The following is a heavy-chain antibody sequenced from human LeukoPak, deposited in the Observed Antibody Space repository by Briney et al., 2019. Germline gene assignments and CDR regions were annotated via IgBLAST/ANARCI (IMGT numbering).Heavy chain of an antibody. Sequence: GGSLRLSCAVSGITLSNYGMSWVRQAPGKGLEWVAGTSGSGGGTNYADSVKGRLTISRDNPKNTLFLQMNNLRAEDTAVYFCAKRGVVIRVILVGFHKEAYYFDSWGQGALVTVSS. CDR3: AKRGVVIRVILVGFHKEAYYFDS. CDR1: GITLSNYG. J-gene: IGHJ4*02. CDR2: TSGSGGGT. D-gene: IGHD3-22*01. V-gene: IGHV3-23*01.